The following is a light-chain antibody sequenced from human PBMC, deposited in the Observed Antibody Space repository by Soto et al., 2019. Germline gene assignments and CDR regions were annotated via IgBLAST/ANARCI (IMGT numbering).Light chain of an antibody. Sequence: QSALTQPRSVSGSPGQSVTISCTGTSSDVGGYNYVSWYQQHPGKAPKLMIYDVSKRPSGVPDRFSGSKSGNTASLTISGLQAEDEADYYCCSYAGSFYIFGTGTKVIV. CDR3: CSYAGSFYI. CDR2: DVS. J-gene: IGLJ1*01. V-gene: IGLV2-11*01. CDR1: SSDVGGYNY.